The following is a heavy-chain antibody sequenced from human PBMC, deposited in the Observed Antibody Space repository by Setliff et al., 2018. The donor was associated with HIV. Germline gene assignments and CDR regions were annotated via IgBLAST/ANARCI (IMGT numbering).Heavy chain of an antibody. D-gene: IGHD1-26*01. J-gene: IGHJ4*02. CDR1: GGSISSGSYY. CDR2: IYPSGNT. CDR3: ARDVPLQMGPGPGCRYFDS. V-gene: IGHV4-61*02. Sequence: SETLSLTCTVSGGSISSGSYYWTWIRQPAGKGLEWIGLIYPSGNTNYNPSLKSRVTISVDTSKKQFSLKLRSVTAADTAVYYCARDVPLQMGPGPGCRYFDSWGQGTLVTVSS.